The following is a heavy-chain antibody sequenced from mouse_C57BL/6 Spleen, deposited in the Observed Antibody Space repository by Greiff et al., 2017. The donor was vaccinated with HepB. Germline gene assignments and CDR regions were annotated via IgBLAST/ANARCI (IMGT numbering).Heavy chain of an antibody. J-gene: IGHJ2*01. V-gene: IGHV1-5*01. CDR1: GYTFTSYW. D-gene: IGHD2-10*02. CDR3: TRDKYGNYDY. CDR2: IYPGNSDT. Sequence: EVQLQQSGTVLARPGASVKMSCKTSGYTFTSYWMHWVKQRPGQGLEWIGAIYPGNSDTSYNQKFTGKDKLTAVTSAITAYMELSSLTNEDSAVYYCTRDKYGNYDYWGQGTTLTDSS.